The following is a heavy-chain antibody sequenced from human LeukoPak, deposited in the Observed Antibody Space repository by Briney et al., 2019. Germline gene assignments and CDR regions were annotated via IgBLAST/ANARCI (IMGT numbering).Heavy chain of an antibody. J-gene: IGHJ4*02. CDR2: IGSSGTTI. V-gene: IGHV3-48*04. CDR1: GFAFRTYP. CDR3: ALLAVASDFDY. D-gene: IGHD6-19*01. Sequence: PGGSLRLSCAASGFAFRTYPMVWARQAPGKGLEWVSNIGSSGTTIYYADSVKGRFSISRDNAKSSLYLQMNSLRVEDTAVYYFALLAVASDFDYWGQGALVTVSS.